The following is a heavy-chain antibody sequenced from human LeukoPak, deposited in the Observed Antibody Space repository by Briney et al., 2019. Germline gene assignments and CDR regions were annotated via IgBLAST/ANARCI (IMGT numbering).Heavy chain of an antibody. Sequence: GESLKISCKGSGYSFTSYWIGWVRQMPGKGLEWMGIIYPGDSDTRYSPSFQGQVTISADKSISTAYLQWNSLKASDTAMYYCAGLLAGGIAAAGFDYWGQGTLVTVSS. V-gene: IGHV5-51*01. CDR2: IYPGDSDT. D-gene: IGHD6-13*01. J-gene: IGHJ4*02. CDR1: GYSFTSYW. CDR3: AGLLAGGIAAAGFDY.